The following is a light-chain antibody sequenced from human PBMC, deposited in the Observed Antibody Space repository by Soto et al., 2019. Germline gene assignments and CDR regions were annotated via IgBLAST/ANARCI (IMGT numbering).Light chain of an antibody. Sequence: DIQMTQSPSTLSASVGDRLTITCRASQSISSWVAWYQQKPGKPPKLLIYDASSLESGVPSRFSGSGSGTDFSLTITSLQPGDSATYYCQQYHSYYPWTFGQGTKVDIK. CDR2: DAS. CDR3: QQYHSYYPWT. J-gene: IGKJ1*01. CDR1: QSISSW. V-gene: IGKV1-5*01.